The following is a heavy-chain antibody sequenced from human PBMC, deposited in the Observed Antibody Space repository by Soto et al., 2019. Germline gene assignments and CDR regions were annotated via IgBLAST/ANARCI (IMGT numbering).Heavy chain of an antibody. V-gene: IGHV1-2*02. D-gene: IGHD5-12*01. CDR3: ARDSANSGYVYREWMDV. CDR2: INPNSGGT. J-gene: IGHJ6*02. CDR1: GYTFTGYY. Sequence: GASVKVSCKASGYTFTGYYMHWVRQAPGQGLEWMGWINPNSGGTNYAQKFQGRVTMTRDTSISTAYMELSRLRSDDTAAYYCARDSANSGYVYREWMDVWGQGTTVTVSS.